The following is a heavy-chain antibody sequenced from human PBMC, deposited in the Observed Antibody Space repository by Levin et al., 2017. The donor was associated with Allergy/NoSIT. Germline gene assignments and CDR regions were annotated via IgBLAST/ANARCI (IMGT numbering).Heavy chain of an antibody. CDR1: GGSFSGYY. CDR2: INHSGST. D-gene: IGHD7-27*01. V-gene: IGHV4-34*01. Sequence: PGGSLRLSCAVYGGSFSGYYWSWIRQPPGKGLEWIGEINHSGSTNYNPSLKSRVTISVDTSKNQFSLKLSSVTAADTAVYYCAGGVGNPSWGGDYWGQGTLVTVSS. CDR3: AGGVGNPSWGGDY. J-gene: IGHJ4*02.